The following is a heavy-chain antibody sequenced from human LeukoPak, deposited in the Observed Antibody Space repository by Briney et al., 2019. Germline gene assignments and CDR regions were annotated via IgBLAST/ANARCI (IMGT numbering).Heavy chain of an antibody. Sequence: GGSLRLSCAASGFTFSSYGMHWVRQAPGKGLEWVSYISSSGSTIYYADSVKGRFTISRDNAKNSLYLQMNSLRAEDTAVYYCARDGRVGTTADAFDIWGQGTMVTVSS. V-gene: IGHV3-48*04. CDR2: ISSSGSTI. CDR1: GFTFSSYG. CDR3: ARDGRVGTTADAFDI. J-gene: IGHJ3*02. D-gene: IGHD1-7*01.